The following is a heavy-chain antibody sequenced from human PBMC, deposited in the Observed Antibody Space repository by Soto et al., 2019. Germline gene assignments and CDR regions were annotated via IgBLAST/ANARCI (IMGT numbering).Heavy chain of an antibody. CDR2: INHSGST. CDR3: ARGAPYPY. J-gene: IGHJ4*02. CDR1: GGSLSGYY. Sequence: PSETLSLTCDGGSLSGYYWSWIRQPPGKGLEWIGEINHSGSTNYNPSLKSRVTISVDTSKNQFSLKLSSVTAADTAVYYCARGAPYPYWGQGTLVTVSS. V-gene: IGHV4-34*01.